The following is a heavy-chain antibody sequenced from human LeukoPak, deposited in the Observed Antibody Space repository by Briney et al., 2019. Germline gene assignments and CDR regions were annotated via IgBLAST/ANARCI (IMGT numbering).Heavy chain of an antibody. D-gene: IGHD5-12*01. Sequence: GASEKVSCKASGYTFTGYYIHWVRQAPGQGLEWMGYINPNSGGTNYARKFQGRVTMTRDTSISTAFMELSRLRSDDTAVYYCARHSGYGYTFDYWGQGTLVTVSS. CDR1: GYTFTGYY. CDR3: ARHSGYGYTFDY. CDR2: INPNSGGT. V-gene: IGHV1-2*02. J-gene: IGHJ4*02.